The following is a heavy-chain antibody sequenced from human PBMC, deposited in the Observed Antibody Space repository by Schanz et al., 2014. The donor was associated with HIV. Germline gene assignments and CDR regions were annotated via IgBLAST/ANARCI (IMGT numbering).Heavy chain of an antibody. CDR3: AKAAVTDYLDY. CDR1: GFTFGDHY. Sequence: VQLVESGGGLVKPGGSLSLSCVASGFTFGDHYMTWIRQAPGKGLECVAVISYDGSNEYYADSVKGRFTISRDNSKNTLYLQMNSLRTEDTAVYYCAKAAVTDYLDYWGQGTLVTVSS. CDR2: ISYDGSNE. J-gene: IGHJ4*02. V-gene: IGHV3-30*18. D-gene: IGHD2-21*02.